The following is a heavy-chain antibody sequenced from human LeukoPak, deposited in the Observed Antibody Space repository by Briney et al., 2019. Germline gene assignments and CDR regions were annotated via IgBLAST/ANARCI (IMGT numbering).Heavy chain of an antibody. V-gene: IGHV3-64D*09. CDR2: ISSNGGST. D-gene: IGHD1-26*01. CDR3: VKDVAGHSGGAGAFDI. Sequence: GGSLRLSCSASGFTFSSYAMHWVRQAPGKGLEYVSAISSNGGSTYYADSVKGRFTISRDNSKNTLYLQMSSLRAEETAVYYGVKDVAGHSGGAGAFDIWGQGTMVTVSS. CDR1: GFTFSSYA. J-gene: IGHJ3*02.